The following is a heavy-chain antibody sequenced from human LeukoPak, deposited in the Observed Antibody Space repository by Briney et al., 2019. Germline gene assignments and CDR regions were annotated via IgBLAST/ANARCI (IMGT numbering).Heavy chain of an antibody. V-gene: IGHV3-7*03. J-gene: IGHJ4*02. CDR3: ANPTRNYDFWSGYYAAFDY. D-gene: IGHD3-3*01. Sequence: GGSLRLSCVASGFSLSDNWMSWVRQAPGKGLEWVANIKQDGSQKYYVDSVKGRFTISRDNSKNTLYLQMNSLRAEDTAVYYCANPTRNYDFWSGYYAAFDYWGQGTLVTVSS. CDR1: GFSLSDNW. CDR2: IKQDGSQK.